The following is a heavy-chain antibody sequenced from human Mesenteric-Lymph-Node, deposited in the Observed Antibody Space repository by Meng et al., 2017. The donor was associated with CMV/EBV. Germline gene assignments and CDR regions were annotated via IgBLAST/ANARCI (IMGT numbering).Heavy chain of an antibody. J-gene: IGHJ4*02. Sequence: ASVKVSCKASGYSFTGFYVHWVRQAPGQGLEWMGWINPNSGGTNYAQKFQGRVTMTRDTSISTAYMELSRLRSDDTAVYYCAGPSWDYDSSGYPYYFDYWGQGTLVTVSS. CDR3: AGPSWDYDSSGYPYYFDY. D-gene: IGHD3-22*01. CDR1: GYSFTGFY. V-gene: IGHV1-2*02. CDR2: INPNSGGT.